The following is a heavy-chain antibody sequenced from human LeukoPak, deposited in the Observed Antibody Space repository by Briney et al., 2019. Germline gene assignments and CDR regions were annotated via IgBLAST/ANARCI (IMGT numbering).Heavy chain of an antibody. V-gene: IGHV3-30*02. D-gene: IGHD3-3*01. CDR1: GFTFSTYG. Sequence: PGGSLRLSCEASGFTFSTYGMPWVRQAQGKGLGGVEFIRYDGSNKYYANSVKGRLTISRDNSKNTLYLQINSLRAEDTAVYYCAKDHTRFLDWSGDDAFDIWGQGTMVTVSS. CDR3: AKDHTRFLDWSGDDAFDI. J-gene: IGHJ3*02. CDR2: IRYDGSNK.